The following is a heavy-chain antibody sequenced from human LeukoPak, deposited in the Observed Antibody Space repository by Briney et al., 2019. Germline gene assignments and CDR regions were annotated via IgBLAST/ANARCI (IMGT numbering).Heavy chain of an antibody. V-gene: IGHV1-46*01. CDR3: VRHNHMDV. J-gene: IGHJ6*02. Sequence: ASVKVSCKASGYTFTTNSMHRVRQAPGQGFEWMAIINLSGGSTDYTQKFHGRVTMTRDTSTSTVYMELSSLRSEATAVYYCVRHNHMDVWGQGTTVTVSS. CDR1: GYTFTTNS. CDR2: INLSGGST.